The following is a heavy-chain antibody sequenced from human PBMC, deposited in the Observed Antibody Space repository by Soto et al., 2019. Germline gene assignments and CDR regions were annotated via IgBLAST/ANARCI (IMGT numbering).Heavy chain of an antibody. D-gene: IGHD2-15*01. J-gene: IGHJ6*02. CDR3: ARSQGGSSSLDIYYYYYYGMDV. V-gene: IGHV1-69*01. CDR1: GGTFSSYA. CDR2: VIPIFGTA. Sequence: QVQLVQSGAEVKKPGSSVKVSCKAPGGTFSSYAISWVRQAPGQGLEWMGGVIPIFGTAKYAQKFQGRVTITADVSTCTGYMELRSLRSEDTAVYYCARSQGGSSSLDIYYYYYYGMDVWGQGTTVTVSS.